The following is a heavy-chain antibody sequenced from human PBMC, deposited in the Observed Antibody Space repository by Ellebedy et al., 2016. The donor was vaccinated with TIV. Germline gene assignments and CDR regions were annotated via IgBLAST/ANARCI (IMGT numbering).Heavy chain of an antibody. CDR2: IKSKTDGGTT. J-gene: IGHJ6*02. CDR1: GFTFSNAW. D-gene: IGHD2/OR15-2a*01. CDR3: TTDREIFNYYYGMDV. V-gene: IGHV3-15*01. Sequence: GESLKISXAASGFTFSNAWMSWVRQAPGKGLEWVGRIKSKTDGGTTDYAAPVKGRFTISRDDSKNTLYLQMNSLKTEDTAVYYCTTDREIFNYYYGMDVWGQGTTVTVSS.